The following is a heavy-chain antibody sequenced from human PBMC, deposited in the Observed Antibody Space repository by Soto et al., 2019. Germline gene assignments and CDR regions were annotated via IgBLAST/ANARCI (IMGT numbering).Heavy chain of an antibody. V-gene: IGHV3-48*01. Sequence: GGSLRLSCAASGFTFSNYHMNWVRQAPGKGLEWVSYISTSSSTIYYADSVKGRFTISRDNGQNSLYLQMNRLRAEDTALYHCARLGGINPTPSYYYYYMDVWGKGTTVTVSS. CDR3: ARLGGINPTPSYYYYYMDV. CDR2: ISTSSSTI. CDR1: GFTFSNYH. D-gene: IGHD3-16*02. J-gene: IGHJ6*03.